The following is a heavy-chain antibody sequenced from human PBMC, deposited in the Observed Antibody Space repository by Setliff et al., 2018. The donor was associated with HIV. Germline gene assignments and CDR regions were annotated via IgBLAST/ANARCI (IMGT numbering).Heavy chain of an antibody. Sequence: PSETLSLTCAVYGGSFNGYYWSWIRQPPGKGLEWIGEINHSGSTNYNPSLKSRVTMSVDKSKNRFSLRLSSVTAADTAVYYCARARRAGSGPKYFQHWGQGTLVTVSS. CDR2: INHSGST. D-gene: IGHD2-15*01. J-gene: IGHJ1*01. CDR3: ARARRAGSGPKYFQH. CDR1: GGSFNGYY. V-gene: IGHV4-34*01.